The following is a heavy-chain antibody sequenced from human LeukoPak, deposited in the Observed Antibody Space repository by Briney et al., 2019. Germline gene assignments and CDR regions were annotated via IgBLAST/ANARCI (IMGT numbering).Heavy chain of an antibody. CDR2: IDTSGST. V-gene: IGHV4-61*02. Sequence: SETLSLTCTVSGGSISSGSHYWNWIRQPAGKGLEWIGRIDTSGSTNYNPSLKSRVTISVDTSKNQFSLRLSSVTAADTAVYYCARKSGSYGNFDYWGQGTLVTVSS. J-gene: IGHJ4*02. CDR1: GGSISSGSHY. D-gene: IGHD1-26*01. CDR3: ARKSGSYGNFDY.